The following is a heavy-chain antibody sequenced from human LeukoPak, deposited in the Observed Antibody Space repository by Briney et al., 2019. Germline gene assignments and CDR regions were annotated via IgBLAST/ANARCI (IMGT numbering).Heavy chain of an antibody. CDR3: ARGLGDSSGYYLDAFDI. Sequence: PSETLSLTCTVSGGSISSYYWSWIRQPPGKGLEWIGYIYYSGSTNYNPSLKSRVTISVDTSKNQFSLKLSSVTAADTAVYYCARGLGDSSGYYLDAFDIWGQGTMVTVSP. V-gene: IGHV4-59*01. J-gene: IGHJ3*02. CDR1: GGSISSYY. D-gene: IGHD3-22*01. CDR2: IYYSGST.